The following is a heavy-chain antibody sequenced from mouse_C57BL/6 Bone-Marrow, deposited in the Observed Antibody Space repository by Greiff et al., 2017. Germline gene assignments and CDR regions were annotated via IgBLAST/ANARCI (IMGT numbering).Heavy chain of an antibody. D-gene: IGHD2-5*01. CDR1: GYTFTSYW. CDR2: IDPSDSYT. J-gene: IGHJ3*02. V-gene: IGHV1-59*01. Sequence: VQMKQPGAELVRPGTSVKLSCKASGYTFTSYWMHWVKQRPGQGLEWIGVIDPSDSYTNYNQKFKGKATLTVDTSSSTAYMQLSSLTSEDSAVYYCAVYSKEWGQGTLVTVSA. CDR3: AVYSKE.